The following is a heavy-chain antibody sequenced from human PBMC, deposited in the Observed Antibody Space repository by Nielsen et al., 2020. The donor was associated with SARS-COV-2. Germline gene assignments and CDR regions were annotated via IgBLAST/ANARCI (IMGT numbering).Heavy chain of an antibody. CDR3: AREGRDLPLDY. Sequence: GGSLRLSCAASGFSFSGYYMTWIRQAPGKGLEWVSYIRSGSTYTNYADSVKGRFTISRDDAKNSLYLQMNSLRAEDTAVYYCAREGRDLPLDYWGQGVLVTVSS. D-gene: IGHD5-24*01. J-gene: IGHJ4*02. CDR1: GFSFSGYY. CDR2: IRSGSTYT. V-gene: IGHV3-11*05.